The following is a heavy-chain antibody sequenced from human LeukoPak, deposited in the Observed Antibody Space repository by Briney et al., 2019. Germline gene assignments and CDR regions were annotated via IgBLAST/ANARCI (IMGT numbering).Heavy chain of an antibody. CDR3: AKDRDGGYKTRAKGFDS. CDR1: GFTFSDNG. V-gene: IGHV3-23*01. J-gene: IGHJ4*02. CDR2: ISTSGGTT. Sequence: GGSLRLSCVASGFTFSDNGMSWVRQAPGEGLEWVSAISTSGGTTFYADSVKGRFTISRDNSKSTLFLQMNSLRVEDTAVYYCAKDRDGGYKTRAKGFDSWGQGTLVTVSS. D-gene: IGHD5-12*01.